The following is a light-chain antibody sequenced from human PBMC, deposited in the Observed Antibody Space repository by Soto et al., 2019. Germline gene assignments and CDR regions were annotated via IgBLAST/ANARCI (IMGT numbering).Light chain of an antibody. J-gene: IGKJ5*01. V-gene: IGKV1-9*01. CDR2: TAS. Sequence: DIQLTQSPSFLSASTGEKVTITCRASQSISNIFARYQQKPGEAPTLMLHTASTLQSAGTSRFSGSGSGTESIFTITALQPKDFATYYCKRRRNRPITFGQGTQLEIK. CDR3: KRRRNRPIT. CDR1: QSISNI.